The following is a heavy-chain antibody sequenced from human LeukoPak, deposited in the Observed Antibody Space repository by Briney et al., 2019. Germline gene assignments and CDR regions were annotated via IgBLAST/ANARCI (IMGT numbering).Heavy chain of an antibody. D-gene: IGHD2-21*01. V-gene: IGHV4-34*01. J-gene: IGHJ6*03. Sequence: SETLSLTCAVYGGSFSGYYWSWIRQPPGKGLEWIGSIYHSGSTNYNPSLKSRVTISVDTSKNQFSLKLSSVTAADTAVYYCARVYLTYMDVWGKGTTVTVSS. CDR3: ARVYLTYMDV. CDR1: GGSFSGYY. CDR2: IYHSGST.